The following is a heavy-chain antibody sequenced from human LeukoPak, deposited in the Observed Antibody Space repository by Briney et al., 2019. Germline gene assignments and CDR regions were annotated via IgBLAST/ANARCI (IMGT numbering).Heavy chain of an antibody. CDR2: ISGSGGST. CDR3: AKDLAPTPTYYYDSSGYYPFEFDH. Sequence: GASLRLSCAASGFTFSSYAMSWVRQAPGKGLEWVSAISGSGGSTYYADSVKGRFTISRDNSKNTLYLQMNSLRAEDTAVYYCAKDLAPTPTYYYDSSGYYPFEFDHWGQGTLVTVSS. V-gene: IGHV3-23*01. D-gene: IGHD3-22*01. CDR1: GFTFSSYA. J-gene: IGHJ4*02.